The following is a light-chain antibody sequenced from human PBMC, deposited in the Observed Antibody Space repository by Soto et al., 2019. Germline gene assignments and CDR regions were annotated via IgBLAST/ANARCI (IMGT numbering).Light chain of an antibody. Sequence: QSVLTQPPSASGSPGQSVTISCTGTSSDVGGYNYVSWYQQYPGKAPKLMIYEVSKRPSGVPDRFSGSKSCNTASLTVSGLKAEDEADYYCSSYAGSNAVVFGGGTKLTVL. CDR3: SSYAGSNAVV. CDR1: SSDVGGYNY. V-gene: IGLV2-8*01. CDR2: EVS. J-gene: IGLJ2*01.